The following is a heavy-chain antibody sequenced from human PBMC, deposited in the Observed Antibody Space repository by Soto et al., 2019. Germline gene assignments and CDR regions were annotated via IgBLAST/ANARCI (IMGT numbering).Heavy chain of an antibody. CDR2: VYYSGSS. CDR1: GGSIGGRY. J-gene: IGHJ6*01. V-gene: IGHV4-59*11. D-gene: IGHD2-15*01. Sequence: SETLSLTCTVSGGSIGGRYWGWFRQPPGKGLEWIGYVYYSGSSTSNPSLKSRVTMSADTSKNQFSLKLSSVTAADAAVYYWARGARYGGNPQTGGAGGMDVWGQGTTVTLSS. CDR3: ARGARYGGNPQTGGAGGMDV.